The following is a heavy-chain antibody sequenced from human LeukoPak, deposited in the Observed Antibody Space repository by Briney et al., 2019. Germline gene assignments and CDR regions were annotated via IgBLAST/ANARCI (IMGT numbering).Heavy chain of an antibody. CDR2: INPSGGST. V-gene: IGHV1-46*03. J-gene: IGHJ4*02. CDR3: AREEGVVAGTFGF. Sequence: ASVKVSCKASGYTFTSYYIHWVRQAPGQGLEWMGMINPSGGSTSYAQKFQGRLTMSRDTSTSTVYMELSSLRSEDTAVYYCAREEGVVAGTFGFWGQGTLVTVSS. CDR1: GYTFTSYY. D-gene: IGHD6-19*01.